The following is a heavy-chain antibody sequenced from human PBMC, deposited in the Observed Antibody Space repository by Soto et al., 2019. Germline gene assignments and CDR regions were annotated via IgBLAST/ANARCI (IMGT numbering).Heavy chain of an antibody. J-gene: IGHJ4*02. CDR1: GGSISSGDYY. Sequence: SETLSLTCTVSGGSISSGDYYWSWIRQPPGKGLEWIGYIYYSGSTYYNPSLKSRVTISVDKSKNQFSLKLSSVTAADTAVYYCARGGVDYGDTIFLDYWGQGTLVTVSS. CDR3: ARGGVDYGDTIFLDY. D-gene: IGHD4-17*01. V-gene: IGHV4-30-4*01. CDR2: IYYSGST.